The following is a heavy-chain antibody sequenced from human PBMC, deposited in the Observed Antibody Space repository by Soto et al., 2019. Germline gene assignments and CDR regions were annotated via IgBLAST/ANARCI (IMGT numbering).Heavy chain of an antibody. CDR2: ISSSSSYI. V-gene: IGHV3-21*01. Sequence: GGSLRLSCAASGFTFSSYSMNWVRQAPGKGLEWVSSISSSSSYIYYADSVKGRFTISRDNAKNSLYLQMNSLRAEDTAVYYCARDSMVTTYYYYYMDVWGKGTTVTVSS. CDR1: GFTFSSYS. D-gene: IGHD4-4*01. J-gene: IGHJ6*03. CDR3: ARDSMVTTYYYYYMDV.